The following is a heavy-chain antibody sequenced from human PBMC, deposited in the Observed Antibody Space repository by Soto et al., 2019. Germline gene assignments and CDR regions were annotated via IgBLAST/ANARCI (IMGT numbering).Heavy chain of an antibody. V-gene: IGHV3-30-3*01. CDR1: GFTFSSYA. J-gene: IGHJ6*02. CDR3: ARSGYWGYSGYDYDYYYGMDV. CDR2: ISYDRSNK. Sequence: QVQLVESGGGVVQPGRSLRLSCAASGFTFSSYAMHWVRQAPGKGLEWVAVISYDRSNKYYADSVKGRFTISRDNSKNTLYLQMNSLRAEDTAVYYCARSGYWGYSGYDYDYYYGMDVWGQGTTVTVSS. D-gene: IGHD5-12*01.